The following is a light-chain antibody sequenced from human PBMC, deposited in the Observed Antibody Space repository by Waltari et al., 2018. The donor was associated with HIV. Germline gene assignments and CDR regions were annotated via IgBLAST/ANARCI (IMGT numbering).Light chain of an antibody. J-gene: IGLJ2*01. CDR3: QSYDTSLTDII. CDR2: GNV. CDR1: SSNVEAAYD. Sequence: QSVLTQPPSVSGAPGQRVTISCTKSSSNVEAAYDVHWFQQVPGTAPKLLITGNVNRPSGVPDRFSGSRSGTSASLAITGLQAEDEADYYCQSYDTSLTDIIFGGGTKLTVL. V-gene: IGLV1-40*01.